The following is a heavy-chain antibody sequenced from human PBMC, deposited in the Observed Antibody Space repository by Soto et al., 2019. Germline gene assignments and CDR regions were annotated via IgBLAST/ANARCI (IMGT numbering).Heavy chain of an antibody. J-gene: IGHJ4*02. Sequence: EVQLVESGGGLVQPGRSLRLSCAASGFIFDDYAMHWVRQAPGKGLEWVSGISWNRGSIGYADSVKGRFTISRDNAKNSLHLQMNSLRAEDTALYYCAKGVAGWYYFDYWGQGTLVTVSS. CDR1: GFIFDDYA. V-gene: IGHV3-9*01. D-gene: IGHD3-3*01. CDR2: ISWNRGSI. CDR3: AKGVAGWYYFDY.